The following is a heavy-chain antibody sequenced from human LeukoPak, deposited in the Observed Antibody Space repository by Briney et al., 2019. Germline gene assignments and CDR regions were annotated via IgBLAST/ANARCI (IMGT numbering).Heavy chain of an antibody. Sequence: GGSLRLSCAASGFTFSDYYMSWIRQAPGKGLEWVSYISSSGSTIYYADSVKGRFTISRDNAKNSLYLQMNSLRAEDTAVYYCARDVRREQELEPDAFDIWGQGTMVTVSS. V-gene: IGHV3-11*01. CDR1: GFTFSDYY. D-gene: IGHD6-13*01. CDR2: ISSSGSTI. J-gene: IGHJ3*02. CDR3: ARDVRREQELEPDAFDI.